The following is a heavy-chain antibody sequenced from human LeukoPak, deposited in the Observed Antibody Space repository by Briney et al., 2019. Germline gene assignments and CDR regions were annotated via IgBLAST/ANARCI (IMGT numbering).Heavy chain of an antibody. J-gene: IGHJ4*02. V-gene: IGHV1-24*01. CDR1: GDNLTELS. D-gene: IGHD3-10*01. Sequence: RASVKVSCKVYGDNLTELSTHWVRQAPGKGLEWMGGFDPEHGEAIYAQTFQGRITMTEDTSTDTAYMELSSLTSDDTAVYYCAAEGQRLLGYWGQGTLVTVSS. CDR2: FDPEHGEA. CDR3: AAEGQRLLGY.